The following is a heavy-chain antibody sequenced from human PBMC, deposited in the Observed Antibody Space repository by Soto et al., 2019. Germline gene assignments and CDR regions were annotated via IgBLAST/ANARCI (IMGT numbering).Heavy chain of an antibody. Sequence: GESLKISCKGSGYSFAGYWITWVRQKPGKGLEWMGRIDPSDSYTNYSPSFQGHVTISADKSISTAHLQWSSLKASDTAMYYCARLTYYDSSGYSPTLAFDIWGQGTMVTVSS. J-gene: IGHJ3*02. CDR1: GYSFAGYW. CDR2: IDPSDSYT. CDR3: ARLTYYDSSGYSPTLAFDI. V-gene: IGHV5-10-1*01. D-gene: IGHD3-22*01.